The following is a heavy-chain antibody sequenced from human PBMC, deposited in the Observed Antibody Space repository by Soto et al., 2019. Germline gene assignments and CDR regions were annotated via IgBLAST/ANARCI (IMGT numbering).Heavy chain of an antibody. V-gene: IGHV3-30*18. CDR1: GFTFSSYG. CDR3: AKDLSYYYDSSGPLYYYYYGMDV. Sequence: PGGSLRLSCAASGFTFSSYGMHWVRQAPGKGLEWVAVISYDGSNKYYADSVKGRFTISRDNSKNTLYLQMNSLRAEDTAVYYCAKDLSYYYDSSGPLYYYYYGMDVWGQGTTVTVSS. D-gene: IGHD3-22*01. J-gene: IGHJ6*02. CDR2: ISYDGSNK.